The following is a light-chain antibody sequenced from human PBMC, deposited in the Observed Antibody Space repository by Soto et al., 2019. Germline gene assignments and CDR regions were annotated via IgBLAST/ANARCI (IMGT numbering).Light chain of an antibody. V-gene: IGLV2-14*01. CDR2: EVT. Sequence: QSALTQPASVSGSPGQSIAIYCTGTSSDVGGYDYVSWYQQYPGKAPKLIIYEVTNRPSGVSNRFSGSKSGNTASLTISGLQPEDETDYYCSSYTANSTFVFGTGTKVTVL. J-gene: IGLJ1*01. CDR3: SSYTANSTFV. CDR1: SSDVGGYDY.